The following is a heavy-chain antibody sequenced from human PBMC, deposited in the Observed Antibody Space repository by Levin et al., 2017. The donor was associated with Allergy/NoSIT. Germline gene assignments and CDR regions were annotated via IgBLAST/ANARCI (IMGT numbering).Heavy chain of an antibody. CDR3: ARLSLFDYVWGSSEVFDI. CDR1: DDSISSYY. J-gene: IGHJ3*02. V-gene: IGHV4-59*08. Sequence: TSETLSLTCTVSDDSISSYYWSWIRQPPGKGLEWIGYIYYSGKTNYNPSLKSRVTVSVDTSKNHFSLKLSSVTAADTAVYYCARLSLFDYVWGSSEVFDIWGQGTMVTVSS. CDR2: IYYSGKT. D-gene: IGHD3-16*01.